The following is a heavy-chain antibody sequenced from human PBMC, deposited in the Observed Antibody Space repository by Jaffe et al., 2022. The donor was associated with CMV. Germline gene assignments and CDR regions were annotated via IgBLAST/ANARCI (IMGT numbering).Heavy chain of an antibody. D-gene: IGHD2-2*01. V-gene: IGHV4-34*01. CDR3: ARGKPGLPAAMRAVTTEFWYYYYYMDV. CDR1: GGSFSGYY. CDR2: INHSGST. J-gene: IGHJ6*03. Sequence: QVQLQQWGAGLLKPSETLSLTCAVYGGSFSGYYWSWIRQPPGKGLEWIGEINHSGSTNYNPSLKSRVTISVDTSKNQFSLKLSSVTAADTAVYYCARGKPGLPAAMRAVTTEFWYYYYYMDVWGKGTTVTVSS.